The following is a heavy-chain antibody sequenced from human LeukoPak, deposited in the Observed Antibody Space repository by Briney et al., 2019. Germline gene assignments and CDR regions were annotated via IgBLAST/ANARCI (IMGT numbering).Heavy chain of an antibody. CDR1: GFTFSSYA. Sequence: GGSLRLSCAASGFTFSSYAIHWVRQAPGKGLEWVALISYDGSTKYSTDSVKGRFTISRDNSKNTLYLQMNSLRADDTAVYYCAKYMGPCSGGSCYVEPLASFDYWGQGTLVTVSS. D-gene: IGHD2-15*01. V-gene: IGHV3-30*04. CDR3: AKYMGPCSGGSCYVEPLASFDY. CDR2: ISYDGSTK. J-gene: IGHJ4*02.